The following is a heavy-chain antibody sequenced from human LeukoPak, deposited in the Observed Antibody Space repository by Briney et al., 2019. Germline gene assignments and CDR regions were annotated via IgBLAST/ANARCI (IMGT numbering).Heavy chain of an antibody. D-gene: IGHD3-10*01. V-gene: IGHV3-48*03. CDR2: ISSSGSTI. J-gene: IGHJ4*02. Sequence: GGSLRLSCAASGFTFSSYEMNWVRQAPGKGLGWVSYISSSGSTIYYADSVKGRFTISRDNAKNSLYLQMNSLRAEDTAVYYCASALSDYYGSGSSDYWGQGTLVTVSS. CDR1: GFTFSSYE. CDR3: ASALSDYYGSGSSDY.